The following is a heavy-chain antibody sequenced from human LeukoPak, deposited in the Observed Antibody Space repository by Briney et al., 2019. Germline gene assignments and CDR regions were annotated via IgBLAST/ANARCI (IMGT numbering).Heavy chain of an antibody. CDR1: GGSISSGGYY. CDR2: IYYSGST. D-gene: IGHD6-6*01. J-gene: IGHJ6*02. Sequence: SETLSLTCTVSGGSISSGGYYWSWIRQHPGKGLEWTGYIYYSGSTYYNPSLKSRVTISVDTPKNQFSLKLSSVTAADTAVYYCARAKGSSSEDYYYYGMDVWGQGTTVTVSS. CDR3: ARAKGSSSEDYYYYGMDV. V-gene: IGHV4-31*03.